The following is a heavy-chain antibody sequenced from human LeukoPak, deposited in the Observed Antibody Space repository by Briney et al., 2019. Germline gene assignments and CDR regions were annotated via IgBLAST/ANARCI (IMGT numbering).Heavy chain of an antibody. J-gene: IGHJ4*02. CDR1: GYTFTSYY. CDR3: ARSLSSGSFDY. V-gene: IGHV1-46*01. Sequence: GASVTVSCKAYGYTFTSYYMHWVRQAPGQGLEWMGIINPSGGSTSYAQKFQGRVTMTRDTSTSTVYMELSSLRSEDTAVYYCARSLSSGSFDYWGQGTLVTVSS. CDR2: INPSGGST. D-gene: IGHD6-19*01.